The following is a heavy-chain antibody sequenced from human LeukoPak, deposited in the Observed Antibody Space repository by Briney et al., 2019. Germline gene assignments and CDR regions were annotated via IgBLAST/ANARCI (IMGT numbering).Heavy chain of an antibody. D-gene: IGHD3-3*01. CDR3: ARDHRSNYDFWSGYYLFIMDV. V-gene: IGHV4-34*01. J-gene: IGHJ6*04. CDR1: GGSFSGYY. Sequence: PSETLSLTCAVYGGSFSGYYWSWIRQPPGKGLEWIGEINHSGSTNYNLSLKSRVTISVDTSKNQFSLKLSSVTAADTAVYYCARDHRSNYDFWSGYYLFIMDVWGKGTTVTVSS. CDR2: INHSGST.